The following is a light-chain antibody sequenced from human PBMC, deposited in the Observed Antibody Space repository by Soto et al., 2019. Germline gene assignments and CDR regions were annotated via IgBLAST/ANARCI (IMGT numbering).Light chain of an antibody. CDR3: AAWDDSRNGYV. Sequence: QSVLTQPPSASGTPGQRVTISCSGSSSNIGRNTVNWYQQVPGTAPKLLIYINNQRPSGVPDRFSGSKSGTSASLAISGLRSEDEADYYCAAWDDSRNGYVFGTGTKLTVL. CDR2: INN. CDR1: SSNIGRNT. J-gene: IGLJ1*01. V-gene: IGLV1-44*01.